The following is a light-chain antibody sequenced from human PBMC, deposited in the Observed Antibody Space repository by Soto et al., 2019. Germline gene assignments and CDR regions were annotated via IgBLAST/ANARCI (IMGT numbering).Light chain of an antibody. CDR3: QSYDNSLSGWV. Sequence: QSALTQPPSASGSPGQSVTISCTGTLSDIGAYDLVSWYQQYPGKAPKLMIYDVTNRPSGVPNRFSGSKSGNTASLTVSGLQAEDEAHYYCQSYDNSLSGWVFGGGTKVTVL. V-gene: IGLV2-8*01. CDR2: DVT. CDR1: LSDIGAYDL. J-gene: IGLJ3*02.